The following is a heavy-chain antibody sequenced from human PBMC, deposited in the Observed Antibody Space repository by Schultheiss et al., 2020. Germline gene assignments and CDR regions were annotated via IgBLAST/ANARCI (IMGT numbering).Heavy chain of an antibody. Sequence: SQTLSLTCTVSGGSISSYYWSWIRQPPGKGLEWIGYIYYSGSTNYNPSLKSRVTISVDTSKNQFSLKLSSVTAADTAVYYCASGLAYCGGDCPFDYWGQGTLVTVSS. CDR1: GGSISSYY. V-gene: IGHV4-59*01. CDR3: ASGLAYCGGDCPFDY. J-gene: IGHJ4*02. D-gene: IGHD2-21*02. CDR2: IYYSGST.